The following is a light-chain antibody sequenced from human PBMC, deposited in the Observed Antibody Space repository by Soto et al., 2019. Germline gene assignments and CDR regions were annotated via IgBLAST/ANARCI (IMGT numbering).Light chain of an antibody. V-gene: IGLV2-14*01. CDR2: DVS. J-gene: IGLJ1*01. Sequence: QSALTQPASVSGSPGQSITISCTGTSSDVGAYNYVSWYQQLPGKAPQLMIYDVSKRPSGVSNRFSGSKSGNTAFLTIFGLQAEDEADYYCSSYTSSSAHYVFGTGTKVTV. CDR3: SSYTSSSAHYV. CDR1: SSDVGAYNY.